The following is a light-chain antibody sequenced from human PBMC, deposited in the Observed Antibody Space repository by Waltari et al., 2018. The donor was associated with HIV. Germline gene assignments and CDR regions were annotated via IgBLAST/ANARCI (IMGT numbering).Light chain of an antibody. Sequence: HSTLTQPPSVSGAPGQRITISCAGNMSNLGPGSPVPWYQQFPGSAPKLLSSHNHNRPSGVTDRFSGSKSGPSAALAITGLQTEDEADYYCQSYDASLSGLWVFGGGTRLTVL. CDR3: QSYDASLSGLWV. V-gene: IGLV1-40*01. J-gene: IGLJ3*02. CDR1: MSNLGPGSP. CDR2: HNH.